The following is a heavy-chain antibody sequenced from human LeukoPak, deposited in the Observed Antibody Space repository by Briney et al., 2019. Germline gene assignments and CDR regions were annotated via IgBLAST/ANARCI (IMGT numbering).Heavy chain of an antibody. V-gene: IGHV3-33*08. J-gene: IGHJ4*02. Sequence: QSGGSLRLSCAASGFTFSNAWMSWVRQAPGKGLEWVAVIWFDGGNKYYADSVKGRFTISRDNSKNTLYLQMNSLRAEDTAVYYCARDQVVPGFWGQGTLVTVSS. CDR1: GFTFSNAW. CDR3: ARDQVVPGF. D-gene: IGHD3-22*01. CDR2: IWFDGGNK.